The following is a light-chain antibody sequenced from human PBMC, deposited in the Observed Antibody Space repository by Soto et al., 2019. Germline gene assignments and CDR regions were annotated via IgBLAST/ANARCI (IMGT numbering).Light chain of an antibody. J-gene: IGLJ3*02. CDR3: LAYGRGGALL. CDR2: EVA. Sequence: QSVLTQPASVSGSPGQSISISCTGTNTDVGGHHYVSWYQQHPGRAPKLVIYEVANRPSNVSARFSGSKRGNTASLTISGLQSEDDADYYFLAYGRGGALLFGGGTKLTVL. V-gene: IGLV2-14*03. CDR1: NTDVGGHHY.